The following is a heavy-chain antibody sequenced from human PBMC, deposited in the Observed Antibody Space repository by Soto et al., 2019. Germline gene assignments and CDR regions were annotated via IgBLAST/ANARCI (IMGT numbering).Heavy chain of an antibody. CDR2: ISGSGGST. J-gene: IGHJ1*01. D-gene: IGHD2-15*01. V-gene: IGHV3-23*01. CDR3: AKYGGVVVVAASPVQP. CDR1: GFTFSSYA. Sequence: EVQLLESGGGLVQPGGSLRLSCAASGFTFSSYAMSWVRQAPGKGLEWFSAISGSGGSTYYADSVKGRFTISRDNSKNTLYLQMNSLRAEDTAVYYCAKYGGVVVVAASPVQPWGQGTLVTVSS.